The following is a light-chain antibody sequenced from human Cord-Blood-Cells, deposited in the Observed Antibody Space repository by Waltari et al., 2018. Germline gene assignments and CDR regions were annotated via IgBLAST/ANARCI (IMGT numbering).Light chain of an antibody. J-gene: IGLJ1*01. CDR1: KLGDQY. V-gene: IGLV3-1*01. Sequence: SYELTQPPSVAVSPGQTASITCSGDKLGDQYACWYQQKPAHVPVLVNDPDSHRPSGNPDRCSGSNSANTATLTISGTEARDEADYYCQEWDSSTYVFGTGTKLTVL. CDR2: PDS. CDR3: QEWDSSTYV.